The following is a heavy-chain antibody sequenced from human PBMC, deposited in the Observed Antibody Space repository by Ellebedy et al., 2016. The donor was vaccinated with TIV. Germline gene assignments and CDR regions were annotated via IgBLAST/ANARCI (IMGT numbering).Heavy chain of an antibody. Sequence: AASVKVSCKASGETSSSHALNWVRQAPGQGLEWVGRIIPILNVVNYARKFQGRVTITADRSTNTVYLEVTRLRSEDTAVYFCARRQLYMSDYWGQGTLVTVSS. CDR1: GETSSSHA. D-gene: IGHD1-1*01. V-gene: IGHV1-69*04. CDR2: IIPILNVV. J-gene: IGHJ4*02. CDR3: ARRQLYMSDY.